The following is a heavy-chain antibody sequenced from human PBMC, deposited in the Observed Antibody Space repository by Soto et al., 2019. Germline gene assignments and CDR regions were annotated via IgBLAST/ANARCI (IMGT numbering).Heavy chain of an antibody. Sequence: ASVKVSCKASGYTFTSYGISWVRQAPGQGLEWMGWISAYNGNTNYAQKLQGRVTMTTDTSTSTAYMELRSLRSDDTAVYYCARDIPRYYYDSSGYYYVDYWGQGTLVTVS. J-gene: IGHJ4*02. V-gene: IGHV1-18*04. CDR2: ISAYNGNT. CDR3: ARDIPRYYYDSSGYYYVDY. CDR1: GYTFTSYG. D-gene: IGHD3-22*01.